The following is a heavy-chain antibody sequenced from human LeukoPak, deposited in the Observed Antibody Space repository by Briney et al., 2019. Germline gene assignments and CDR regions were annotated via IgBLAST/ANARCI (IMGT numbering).Heavy chain of an antibody. CDR2: FYTSGST. J-gene: IGHJ5*02. CDR1: GGSHSSYY. CDR3: ARHHCSSTSCPDFRFEP. Sequence: PSDTLSLTCTVSGGSHSSYYWIWIRHPPGKGLEWIGYFYTSGSTNYNPSLKSRVSISVDTSKNQFCLKMSSVTAADTAVSYCARHHCSSTSCPDFRFEPWGQGTLVTVSS. V-gene: IGHV4-4*09. D-gene: IGHD2-2*01.